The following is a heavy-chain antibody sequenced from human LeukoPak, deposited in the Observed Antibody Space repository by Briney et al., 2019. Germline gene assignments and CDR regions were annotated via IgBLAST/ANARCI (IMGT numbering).Heavy chain of an antibody. J-gene: IGHJ4*02. CDR2: IWYDGSNK. CDR3: ARDAYDSSGYYFDY. CDR1: GFTFNSYG. V-gene: IGHV3-33*01. D-gene: IGHD3-22*01. Sequence: PGRSLRLSCAASGFTFNSYGMHWVRQAPGKGLEWVAVIWYDGSNKYYADSVKGRLTISRDNSKNTLYLQMNSLRAEDTAVYYCARDAYDSSGYYFDYWGQGTLVTVSS.